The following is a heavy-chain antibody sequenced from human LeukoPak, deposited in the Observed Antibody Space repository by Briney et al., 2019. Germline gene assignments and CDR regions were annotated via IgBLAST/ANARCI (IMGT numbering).Heavy chain of an antibody. CDR3: ARHMWFGPGQLYYYMDV. Sequence: SETLSLTCTVSGGSISSSSYYWGWIRQPPGKGLVGIGSIYYSGSTYYNPSPKSRVTISVDTSKNQFSLKLSSVTAADTAVYYCARHMWFGPGQLYYYMDVWGKGTTVTVSS. CDR2: IYYSGST. CDR1: GGSISSSSYY. D-gene: IGHD3-10*01. V-gene: IGHV4-39*01. J-gene: IGHJ6*03.